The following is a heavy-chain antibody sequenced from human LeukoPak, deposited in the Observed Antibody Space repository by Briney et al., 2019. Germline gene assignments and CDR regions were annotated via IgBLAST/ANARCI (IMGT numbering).Heavy chain of an antibody. CDR1: GGSISSSSYY. CDR2: IYYSGST. CDR3: ARAKGDGDDDAFDI. D-gene: IGHD4-17*01. J-gene: IGHJ3*02. V-gene: IGHV4-39*01. Sequence: SETLSPTCTVSGGSISSSSYYWGWIRQPPGKGPEWVGSIYYSGSTYYNPSLKSRVTISVDTSKNQFSLKLSSVTAAGTAVYYCARAKGDGDDDAFDIWGQGTMVTVSP.